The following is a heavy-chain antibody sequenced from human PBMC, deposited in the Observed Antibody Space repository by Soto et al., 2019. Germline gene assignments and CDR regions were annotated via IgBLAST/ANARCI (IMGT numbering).Heavy chain of an antibody. J-gene: IGHJ4*02. CDR2: MWDDGSNK. CDR3: ASARDYYDSSGHDY. D-gene: IGHD3-22*01. Sequence: PGGSLRLSCAASGFTFSSYHMHWVRQTPGKGLEWVAIMWDDGSNKYYADSVKGRFIISRDNSKNTLYLQMNNLRVEDTGVYYCASARDYYDSSGHDYWGQGTLVTVSS. V-gene: IGHV3-33*01. CDR1: GFTFSSYH.